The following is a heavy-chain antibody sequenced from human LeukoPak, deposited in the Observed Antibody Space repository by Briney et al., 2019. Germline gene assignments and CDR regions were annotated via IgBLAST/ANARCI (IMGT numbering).Heavy chain of an antibody. J-gene: IGHJ6*02. CDR2: INPSGGST. Sequence: GASVKVSCKASGYTFTSYYMHWVRQAPGQGLEWMGIINPSGGSTSYAQKFQGRVTMTRDTSTSTVYMELSSLRSEDTVVYYCARRPKAAYGSGSSRSYGMDVWGQGTTVTVSS. D-gene: IGHD3-10*01. CDR3: ARRPKAAYGSGSSRSYGMDV. V-gene: IGHV1-46*01. CDR1: GYTFTSYY.